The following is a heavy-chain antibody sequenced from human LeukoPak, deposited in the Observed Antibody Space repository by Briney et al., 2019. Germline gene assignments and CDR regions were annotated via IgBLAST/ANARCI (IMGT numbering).Heavy chain of an antibody. Sequence: GGSLRLSRAASGFTFSSYGMHWVRQAPGKGLEWVAVIWYDGSNKYYADSVKGRFTISRDNSKNTLYLQMNSLRAEDTAVYYCARDRRITMVRGALDYWGQGTLVTVSS. CDR3: ARDRRITMVRGALDY. V-gene: IGHV3-33*01. CDR1: GFTFSSYG. CDR2: IWYDGSNK. D-gene: IGHD3-10*01. J-gene: IGHJ4*02.